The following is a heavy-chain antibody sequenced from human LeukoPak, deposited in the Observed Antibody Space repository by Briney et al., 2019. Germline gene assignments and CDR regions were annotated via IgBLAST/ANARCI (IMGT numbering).Heavy chain of an antibody. D-gene: IGHD5-12*01. CDR2: MNPNSGNT. J-gene: IGHJ4*02. CDR1: GYTFTSYD. V-gene: IGHV1-8*01. Sequence: GASVKVSCKASGYTFTSYDINWVRQATGQGLEWMGWMNPNSGNTGYAQKFQGRVTMTRNTSISTAYMELSSLRSEDTAVYYCASSLSGYDYAPFDYWGQGTLVTVSS. CDR3: ASSLSGYDYAPFDY.